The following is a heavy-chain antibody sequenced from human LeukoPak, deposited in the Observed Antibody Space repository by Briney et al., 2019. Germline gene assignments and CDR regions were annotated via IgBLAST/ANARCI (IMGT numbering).Heavy chain of an antibody. CDR3: ARRPAYYYDSSGYSSDWYFDL. D-gene: IGHD3-22*01. J-gene: IGHJ2*01. CDR1: GGSISSYY. Sequence: PSETLSLTCTVSGGSISSYYWSWIRQPPGKGLEWIGYIYYSGSTNYNPSLKSRVTISEDTSKNQFSLKLSSVTAADTAVYYCARRPAYYYDSSGYSSDWYFDLWGRGTLVTVSS. V-gene: IGHV4-59*08. CDR2: IYYSGST.